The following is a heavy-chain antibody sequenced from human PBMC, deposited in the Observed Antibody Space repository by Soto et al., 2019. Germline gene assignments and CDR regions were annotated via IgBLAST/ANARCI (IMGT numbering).Heavy chain of an antibody. J-gene: IGHJ5*02. CDR1: GFTFSSYA. CDR3: ARVYDILTSAWLDP. CDR2: ISGSGGST. D-gene: IGHD3-9*01. Sequence: GGSLRLSCAASGFTFSSYAMSWVRQAPGKGLEWVSAISGSGGSTYYADSVKGQFTISRDNSKNTLYLQMNSLRAEDTAVYYCARVYDILTSAWLDPWGQGTLVTVSS. V-gene: IGHV3-23*01.